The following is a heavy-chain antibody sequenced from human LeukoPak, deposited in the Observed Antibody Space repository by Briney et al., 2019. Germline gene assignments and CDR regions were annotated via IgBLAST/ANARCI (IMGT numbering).Heavy chain of an antibody. Sequence: SETLSLTCTVSGGAISSYYWSWIRQPPGKGLEWIGYIYYKGSTNYNPSLKSRVTIPVDTSKNLFSLKLSSVTAADTAVYYCARHSGSGSYIFGYWGQGTLVTVSS. D-gene: IGHD3-10*01. J-gene: IGHJ4*02. CDR2: IYYKGST. V-gene: IGHV4-59*08. CDR3: ARHSGSGSYIFGY. CDR1: GGAISSYY.